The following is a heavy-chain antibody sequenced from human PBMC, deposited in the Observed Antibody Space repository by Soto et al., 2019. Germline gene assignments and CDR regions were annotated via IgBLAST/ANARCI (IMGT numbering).Heavy chain of an antibody. CDR3: AREHSSGWYCWDP. V-gene: IGHV1-18*01. Sequence: GASVKVSCKASGYTFTNYGINWVRQAPGQGLEWMGWINAYNGNTNYAQKLQGRVTMTTDTSTSTAYMELRSLRSDDTAVYYCAREHSSGWYCWDPWGQGTLVTVSS. D-gene: IGHD6-19*01. CDR2: INAYNGNT. J-gene: IGHJ5*02. CDR1: GYTFTNYG.